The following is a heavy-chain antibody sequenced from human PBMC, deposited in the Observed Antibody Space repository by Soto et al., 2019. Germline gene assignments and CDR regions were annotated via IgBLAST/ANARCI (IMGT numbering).Heavy chain of an antibody. D-gene: IGHD3-3*01. J-gene: IGHJ4*02. CDR2: IYPGDSDT. Sequence: GESLKISCKGSGYSFTSYWIGWVRQMPGKGLEWMGIIYPGDSDTRYSPSFQGQVTISADKSISTAYLQWSSLKASDTAMYYCAKGPVLRFLEWLSGPDYWGQGTLVTVSS. V-gene: IGHV5-51*01. CDR3: AKGPVLRFLEWLSGPDY. CDR1: GYSFTSYW.